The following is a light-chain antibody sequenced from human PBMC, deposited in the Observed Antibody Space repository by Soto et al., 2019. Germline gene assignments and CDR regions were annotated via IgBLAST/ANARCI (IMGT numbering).Light chain of an antibody. V-gene: IGKV3-15*01. CDR2: GAS. J-gene: IGKJ1*01. CDR3: QQYNNWPGT. CDR1: QSVSSN. Sequence: EIVMTQSPATLSVSPGERATLSFRASQSVSSNLAWYQQKPGQAPRLLIYGASIRATGIPARFSGSGSGTEFTLTISSLQSEDFAVYYCQQYNNWPGTFGQGTKVEI.